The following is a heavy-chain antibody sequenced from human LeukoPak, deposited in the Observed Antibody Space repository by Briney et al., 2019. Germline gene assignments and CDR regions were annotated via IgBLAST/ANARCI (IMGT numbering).Heavy chain of an antibody. J-gene: IGHJ6*03. Sequence: GGSLRLSCAASGFTFSSYAMHWVRQAPGKGLERVAVISYDGSNKYYADSVKGRFTISRDNSKNTLYLQMTSLRAEDTAVYYCARDQGEYYYYYYMDVWGKGTTVTVSS. CDR2: ISYDGSNK. V-gene: IGHV3-30*01. D-gene: IGHD3-10*01. CDR1: GFTFSSYA. CDR3: ARDQGEYYYYYYMDV.